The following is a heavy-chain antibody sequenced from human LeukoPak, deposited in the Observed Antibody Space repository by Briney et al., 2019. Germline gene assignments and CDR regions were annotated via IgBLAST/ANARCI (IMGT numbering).Heavy chain of an antibody. Sequence: ASVKVFCKASGYTFTAYSVHWVRQAPRQGPEWMGWINPNTGGTNFAQRFQGRVTLTTDTSISTAYMELSRLRSDDTAVYYCARDPEVGSGHWGQGTLVTVSS. CDR2: INPNTGGT. CDR1: GYTFTAYS. V-gene: IGHV1-2*02. D-gene: IGHD1-26*01. CDR3: ARDPEVGSGH. J-gene: IGHJ4*02.